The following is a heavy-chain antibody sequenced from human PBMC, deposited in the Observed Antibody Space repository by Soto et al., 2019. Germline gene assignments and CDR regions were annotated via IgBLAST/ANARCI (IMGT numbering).Heavy chain of an antibody. CDR3: ARDLGAFNYGSAYFDY. J-gene: IGHJ4*02. V-gene: IGHV3-33*01. Sequence: GGSLRLSCAPSGFTFSTYGMHWVRQAPGKGLEWVAVIWYDGSNQYYADSVKGRFTISRDNSKNVLYLQMNSLRAEDTAVYYCARDLGAFNYGSAYFDYWGQGTPVTVSS. CDR1: GFTFSTYG. D-gene: IGHD3-10*01. CDR2: IWYDGSNQ.